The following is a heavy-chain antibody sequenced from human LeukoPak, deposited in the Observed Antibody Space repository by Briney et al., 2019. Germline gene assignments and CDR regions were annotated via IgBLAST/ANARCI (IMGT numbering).Heavy chain of an antibody. CDR1: VFTFSSYA. CDR2: ISGSGGST. V-gene: IGHV3-23*01. J-gene: IGHJ5*02. Sequence: PGGSLRPSRAASVFTFSSYAMSWVRQAPGKGLEWVSAISGSGGSTYYADSVKGRFTISRDNSKNTLYLQMNSLRAEDTAVYYCAKSHHDYGDYGWFDPWGQGTLVTVSS. D-gene: IGHD4-17*01. CDR3: AKSHHDYGDYGWFDP.